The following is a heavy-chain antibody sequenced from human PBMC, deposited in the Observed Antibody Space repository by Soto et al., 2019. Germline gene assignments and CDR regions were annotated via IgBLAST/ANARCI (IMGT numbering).Heavy chain of an antibody. Sequence: EVQLVESGGGLVQPGRSLRLSCAASGFTFDDYAMHWVRQAPGKGLEWVSGISWNSGSTIYYADSVKGRFTISRDNVNNSLYLQMNSLRAEDTAVYYCARESHPYCSSTSCYKAGGAFDIWGQGTMVTVSS. V-gene: IGHV3-9*01. CDR1: GFTFDDYA. CDR3: ARESHPYCSSTSCYKAGGAFDI. J-gene: IGHJ3*02. CDR2: ISWNSGSTI. D-gene: IGHD2-2*02.